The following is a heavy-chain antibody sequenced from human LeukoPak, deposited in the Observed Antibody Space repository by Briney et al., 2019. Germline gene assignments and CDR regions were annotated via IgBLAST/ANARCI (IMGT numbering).Heavy chain of an antibody. CDR1: GFTFSSYA. J-gene: IGHJ5*02. D-gene: IGHD3-10*01. V-gene: IGHV3-23*01. CDR3: ANFMTMVQGVIIKGWFDP. CDR2: ISGSGGST. Sequence: GVSLRLSCAASGFTFSSYAMSWVRQAPGKGLEWVSAISGSGGSTYYADSVKGRFTISRDNSKNTLYLQMNSLRAEDTAVYYCANFMTMVQGVIIKGWFDPWGQGTLVTVSS.